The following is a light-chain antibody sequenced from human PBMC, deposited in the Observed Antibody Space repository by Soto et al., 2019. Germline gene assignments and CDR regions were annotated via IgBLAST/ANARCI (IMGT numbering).Light chain of an antibody. CDR2: GAS. J-gene: IGKJ1*01. CDR3: HQYVISPWT. V-gene: IGKV3-20*01. Sequence: EIVLTQSPGTLSLSPGERATLACRANQSVSSNYLAWSQQKPGQAPRLLIYGASSRAAGIPDRFSGSGSGTEFTLTISRLEPEDFAVYYCHQYVISPWTFGQGTKVEIK. CDR1: QSVSSNY.